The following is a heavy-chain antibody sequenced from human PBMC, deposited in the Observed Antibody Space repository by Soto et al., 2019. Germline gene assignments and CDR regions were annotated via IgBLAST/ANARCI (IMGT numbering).Heavy chain of an antibody. CDR2: IKSKTDGGTT. Sequence: EVQLVESGGGLVKPGGSLRLSCAASGFTFSNAWMSWVRQAPGKGLEWVGRIKSKTDGGTTDYAAPVKGRFTISRDDSKNTLYLQMNSLKTEDTAVYYCTSGSTTIFGVDVYYYYGMDVWGQGTTVTVSS. J-gene: IGHJ6*02. D-gene: IGHD3-3*01. CDR1: GFTFSNAW. CDR3: TSGSTTIFGVDVYYYYGMDV. V-gene: IGHV3-15*01.